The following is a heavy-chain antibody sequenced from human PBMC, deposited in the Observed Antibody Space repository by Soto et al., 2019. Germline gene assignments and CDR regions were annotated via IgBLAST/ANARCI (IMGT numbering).Heavy chain of an antibody. V-gene: IGHV1-69*01. D-gene: IGHD5-12*01. CDR2: NIPIFGTA. CDR3: ARGDGYTPGDDY. J-gene: IGHJ4*02. Sequence: QVQLVQSGAEVTKPGSSVNVSCQASGGTFSSYAISWVRQAPGQGLEWMGGNIPIFGTANYAQKFQGRVTITADESTSTAYMELSSLRSEDTAVYYCARGDGYTPGDDYWGQGTLVTVTS. CDR1: GGTFSSYA.